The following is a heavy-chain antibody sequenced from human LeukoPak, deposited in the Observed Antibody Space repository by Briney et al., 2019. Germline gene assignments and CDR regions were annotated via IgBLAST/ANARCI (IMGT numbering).Heavy chain of an antibody. V-gene: IGHV3-23*01. CDR1: GFTFSSYA. Sequence: PGGSLRLSCAASGFTFSSYAMSWVRQAPGKGLEWVSAISGSGGTTYYADSVKGRFTISRDHSKNTLYLQMNTLRAEDTAVYYCAAHPSSAYWGRGTLVTVSS. D-gene: IGHD6-6*01. CDR3: AAHPSSAY. J-gene: IGHJ4*02. CDR2: ISGSGGTT.